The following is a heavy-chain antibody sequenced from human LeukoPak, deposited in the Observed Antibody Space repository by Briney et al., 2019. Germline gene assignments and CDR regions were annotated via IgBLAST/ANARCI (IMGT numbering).Heavy chain of an antibody. J-gene: IGHJ6*03. V-gene: IGHV4-39*07. CDR2: IYYSSST. CDR1: GVSISNCSYC. D-gene: IGHD4-17*01. CDR3: ARASYPDYAFYYYYYYMDV. Sequence: SETLSLTCTASGVSISNCSYCWGWIRQPPGKGLEWIGSIYYSSSTYYNLSLKSRITISVDTSKNQSSLQLSTVTAADTAVYYCARASYPDYAFYYYYYYMDVWGKGTTVTISS.